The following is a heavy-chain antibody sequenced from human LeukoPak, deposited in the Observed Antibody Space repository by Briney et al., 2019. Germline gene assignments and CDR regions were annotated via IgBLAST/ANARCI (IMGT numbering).Heavy chain of an antibody. CDR2: IWYDGSNK. D-gene: IGHD3-22*01. CDR1: GFTFSSYG. V-gene: IGHV3-33*06. Sequence: PGRSLRLSCAASGFTFSSYGMHWVRQAPGKGLEWVAVIWYDGSNKYYADSVKGRFTISRDNSRNTLYLQMNSLRAEDTAVYYCAKNSNYYDSSGYTLDYWGKGTLVTVSS. J-gene: IGHJ4*02. CDR3: AKNSNYYDSSGYTLDY.